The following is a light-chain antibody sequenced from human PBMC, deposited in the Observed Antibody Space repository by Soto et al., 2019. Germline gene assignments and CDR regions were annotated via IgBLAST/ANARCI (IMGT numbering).Light chain of an antibody. CDR3: QHYDHLPIT. CDR1: QSTSSY. V-gene: IGKV1-33*01. Sequence: DIQMTQSPSTLSSSVGDRVTITCRASQSTSSYLAWYQQKPGKAPRLLLYDASSLETGVPSRFSGSGSGTDFTFTISSLQPEDIATYYCQHYDHLPITFGQGTRLEIK. CDR2: DAS. J-gene: IGKJ5*01.